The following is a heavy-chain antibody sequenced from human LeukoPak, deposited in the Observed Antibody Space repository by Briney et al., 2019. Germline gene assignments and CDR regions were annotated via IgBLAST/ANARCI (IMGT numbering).Heavy chain of an antibody. CDR1: GFTFSSYL. V-gene: IGHV3-21*04. D-gene: IGHD3-10*01. Sequence: GGSLRLSCAASGFTFSSYLMSWVRQAPGKGLEWVSSISSSSSYIYYADSVKGRFTISRDDAKNSLYLQMNSLRAEDTAVYYCAKDRTHYYGSGSYYFDYWGQGTLVTVSS. J-gene: IGHJ4*02. CDR2: ISSSSSYI. CDR3: AKDRTHYYGSGSYYFDY.